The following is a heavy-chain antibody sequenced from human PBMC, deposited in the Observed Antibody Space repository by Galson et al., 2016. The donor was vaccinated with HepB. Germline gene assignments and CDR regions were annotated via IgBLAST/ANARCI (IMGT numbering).Heavy chain of an antibody. V-gene: IGHV2-26*02. CDR3: ARIHLNALSGRPDAFDV. CDR1: GFSLSSARMG. D-gene: IGHD1-26*01. CDR2: IFWNDEE. J-gene: IGHJ3*01. Sequence: PALVKPTQTLTLTCSVSGFSLSSARMGVSWIRQPPGKALEWLAPIFWNDEESYSTSLKSRLPISKATPKNQVVLSLTIMDPVDTATYYCARIHLNALSGRPDAFDVWGQGTVV.